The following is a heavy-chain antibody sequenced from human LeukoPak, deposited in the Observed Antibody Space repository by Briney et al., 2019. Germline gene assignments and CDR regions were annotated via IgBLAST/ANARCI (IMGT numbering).Heavy chain of an antibody. CDR3: ARDPSLGYCSSTSCLYYYYYYGMDV. D-gene: IGHD2-2*03. CDR1: GFTFGSHG. Sequence: GGSLRLSCAASGFTFGSHGMHWVRQAPGKGLEWVAVIWYDGSNKYYADSVKGRFTISRDNSKNTLYLQMNSLRAEDTAVYYCARDPSLGYCSSTSCLYYYYYYGMDVWGQGTTVTVSS. V-gene: IGHV3-33*01. J-gene: IGHJ6*02. CDR2: IWYDGSNK.